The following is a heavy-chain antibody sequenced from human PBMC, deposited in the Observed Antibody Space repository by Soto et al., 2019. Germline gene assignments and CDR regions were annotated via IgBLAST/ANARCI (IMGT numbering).Heavy chain of an antibody. V-gene: IGHV1-69*02. CDR2: IIPILGLA. CDR1: GGTFSSYT. J-gene: IGHJ4*02. CDR3: ARGGYSLLYYFDY. D-gene: IGHD6-13*01. Sequence: QVQLVQSGAEVKKPGSSVKVSCKASGGTFSSYTISWVRQAPGQGLEWMGRIIPILGLANYAQKFQGRVTITADKSTSTAYMELSSLRSEDTAVYYCARGGYSLLYYFDYWGQGTLVTVSS.